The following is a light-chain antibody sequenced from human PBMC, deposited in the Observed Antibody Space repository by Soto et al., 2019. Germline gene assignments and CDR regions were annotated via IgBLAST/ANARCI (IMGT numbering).Light chain of an antibody. J-gene: IGKJ2*01. Sequence: EIVMTQSPATLSVSPGERVTLSCRASQSLTSSLAWYQQKPGQAPRLLIYVASTRATGTPAMFSGSGSGTEFALTISSLQSEDVAVYYCQQYNNWPDMYTFGQGTKLEIK. CDR1: QSLTSS. CDR3: QQYNNWPDMYT. V-gene: IGKV3-15*01. CDR2: VAS.